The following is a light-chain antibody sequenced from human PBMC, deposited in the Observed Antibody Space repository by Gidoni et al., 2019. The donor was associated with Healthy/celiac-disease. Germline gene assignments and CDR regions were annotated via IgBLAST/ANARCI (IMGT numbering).Light chain of an antibody. CDR2: DVS. CDR1: SSDVGGYNY. V-gene: IGLV2-11*01. J-gene: IGLJ2*01. CDR3: CSYAGSYTLV. Sequence: QSALTQPRSVSGSPGQPVTISCTGTSSDVGGYNYVSWYQQHPGKAPKLMIYDVSKRPSGVHDRFSGSKSGNTASLTISGLQAEDEADYYCCSYAGSYTLVFGGGTKLTVL.